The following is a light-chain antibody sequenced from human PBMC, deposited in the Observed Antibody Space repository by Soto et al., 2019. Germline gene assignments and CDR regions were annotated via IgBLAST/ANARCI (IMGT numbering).Light chain of an antibody. CDR1: QSLLDSDDGNTY. Sequence: DIVMPQPPLSLPVTPGEPASISCRSSQSLLDSDDGNTYLDWYLQKPGQSQQLLIYTPSYRDAGVPDRFSGSGSGTDFTLKISRVEAEDVGVYYCMQRIECPTTFGQGNKLEIK. CDR3: MQRIECPTT. J-gene: IGKJ2*01. V-gene: IGKV2-40*01. CDR2: TPS.